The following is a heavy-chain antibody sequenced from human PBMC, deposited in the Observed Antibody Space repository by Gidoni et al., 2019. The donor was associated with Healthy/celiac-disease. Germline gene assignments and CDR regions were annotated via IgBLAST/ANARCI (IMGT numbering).Heavy chain of an antibody. J-gene: IGHJ3*02. CDR2: ISGSGGST. CDR3: AKDLLMTTVTTRAFDI. CDR1: GFTFSSYA. D-gene: IGHD4-17*01. V-gene: IGHV3-23*01. Sequence: EVQLLESGGGLVQPGGSLRLPCAASGFTFSSYAMSWVRQAPGKGLEGVSAISGSGGSTYYADSVKGRFTISRDNSKNTLYLQMNSLRAEDTAVYYCAKDLLMTTVTTRAFDIWGQGTMVTVSS.